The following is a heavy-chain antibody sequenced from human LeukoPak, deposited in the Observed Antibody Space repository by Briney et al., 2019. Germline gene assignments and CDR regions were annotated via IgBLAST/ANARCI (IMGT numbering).Heavy chain of an antibody. D-gene: IGHD5-18*01. V-gene: IGHV1-69*13. Sequence: SVKVSCKASGYTFTSYYMHWVRQAPGQGLEWMGGIIPIFGTANYAQKFQGRVTITADESTSTAYMELSSLRSEDTAVYYCARDGGGGYSYGYLDYWGQGTLVTVSS. CDR2: IIPIFGTA. J-gene: IGHJ4*02. CDR1: GYTFTSYY. CDR3: ARDGGGGYSYGYLDY.